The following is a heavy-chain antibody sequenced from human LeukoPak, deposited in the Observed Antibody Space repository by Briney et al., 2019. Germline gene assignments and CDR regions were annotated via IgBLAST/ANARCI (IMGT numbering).Heavy chain of an antibody. CDR3: TKGQAGFCGGGSCSLDS. D-gene: IGHD2-15*01. J-gene: IGHJ4*02. CDR1: GFTFNSCA. V-gene: IGHV3-23*01. CDR2: ISGSGISS. Sequence: PGGALRLSCAASGFTFNSCAMNWVRQAPGKGLEGVSTISGSGISSYYADSVKGRFTISRDSSRNTLYLQMNTLRGEDTALYYCTKGQAGFCGGGSCSLDSWGQGTLVTVSS.